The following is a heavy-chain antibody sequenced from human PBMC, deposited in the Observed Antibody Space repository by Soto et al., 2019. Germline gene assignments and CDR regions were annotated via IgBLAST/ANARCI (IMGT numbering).Heavy chain of an antibody. V-gene: IGHV1-46*01. CDR2: INPSGVKT. J-gene: IGHJ4*02. Sequence: QVQLVQSGAELRKPGASVKVSCKASGYTFSSYYVHWVRQAPGQGLEWMGLINPSGVKTTYAQKFQGRVTMPRDTATTTVYMELSGLRSEDTAVYYCARAGTGHNSGWTSELGYWGQGTLVTVSS. CDR1: GYTFSSYY. CDR3: ARAGTGHNSGWTSELGY. D-gene: IGHD5-12*01.